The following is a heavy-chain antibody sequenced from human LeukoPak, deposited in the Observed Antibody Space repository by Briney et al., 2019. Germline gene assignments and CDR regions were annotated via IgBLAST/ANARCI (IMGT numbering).Heavy chain of an antibody. J-gene: IGHJ6*02. CDR3: ARDQRGYDFWSGPQIRNGMDV. D-gene: IGHD3-3*01. Sequence: PGGSLRLSCAASGFTVSSNYMSRVRQAPGKGLKWVSVIYSGGSTYYADSVKGRFTISRDNSKNTLYLQMNSLRAEDTAVYYCARDQRGYDFWSGPQIRNGMDVWGQGTTVTVSS. CDR1: GFTVSSNY. CDR2: IYSGGST. V-gene: IGHV3-53*01.